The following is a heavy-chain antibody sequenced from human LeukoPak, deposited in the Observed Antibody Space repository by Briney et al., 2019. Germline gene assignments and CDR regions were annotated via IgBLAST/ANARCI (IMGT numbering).Heavy chain of an antibody. CDR2: INPNSGGT. D-gene: IGHD2-2*01. J-gene: IGHJ4*02. Sequence: ASVKVSCKASGGTFSSYAISWVRQAPGQGLEWMGRINPNSGGTNYAQKFQGRVTMTRDTSISTAYMELSRLRSDDTAVYYCARLYCSSTSCPDYWGQGTLVTVSS. V-gene: IGHV1-2*02. CDR1: GGTFSSYA. CDR3: ARLYCSSTSCPDY.